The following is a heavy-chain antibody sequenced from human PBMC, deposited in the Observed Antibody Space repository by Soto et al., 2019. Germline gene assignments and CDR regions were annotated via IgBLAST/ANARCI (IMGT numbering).Heavy chain of an antibody. J-gene: IGHJ5*02. CDR1: GYTFTSYA. V-gene: IGHV1-3*01. Sequence: QVQLVQSGAEVKKPGASVKVSCKASGYTFTSYAMHWVRQAPGQRLEWMGWINAGNGNTKYSQKFQGRVTITRDTSASTAYMELSSLRSEDTAVYYCARGFRGGYADWFDPGGQGTLVTVSS. D-gene: IGHD2-15*01. CDR3: ARGFRGGYADWFDP. CDR2: INAGNGNT.